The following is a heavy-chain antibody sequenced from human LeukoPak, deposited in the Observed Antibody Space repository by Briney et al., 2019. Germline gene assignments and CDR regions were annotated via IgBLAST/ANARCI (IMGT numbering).Heavy chain of an antibody. J-gene: IGHJ4*02. CDR2: IYHSGST. D-gene: IGHD3-22*01. Sequence: SETLSLTCAVSGYSISSGYYWGWIRQPPGKGLEWIGSIYHSGSTYYNPSLKSRVTISADTSKNQFSLKLSSVTAADTAVYYCARAHYPYDSSGYYSQLPLDYWGQGTLVTVSS. V-gene: IGHV4-38-2*01. CDR1: GYSISSGYY. CDR3: ARAHYPYDSSGYYSQLPLDY.